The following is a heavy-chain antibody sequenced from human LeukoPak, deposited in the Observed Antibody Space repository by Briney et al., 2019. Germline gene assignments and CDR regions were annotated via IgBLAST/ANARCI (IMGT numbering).Heavy chain of an antibody. D-gene: IGHD3-10*01. J-gene: IGHJ4*02. CDR1: GFTFSSYW. V-gene: IGHV3-7*01. CDR3: ARDGRAYGSGSYQDY. Sequence: GGSLRLSCAASGFTFSSYWMSWIRQAPGKGLEWVANIKHDGSEKYYVDSVKSRFTISRDNAKNSLYLQMNSLRAEETAVYYCARDGRAYGSGSYQDYWGQGTLVTVSS. CDR2: IKHDGSEK.